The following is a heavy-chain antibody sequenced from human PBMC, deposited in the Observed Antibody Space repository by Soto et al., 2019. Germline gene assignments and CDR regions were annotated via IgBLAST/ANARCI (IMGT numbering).Heavy chain of an antibody. CDR2: MNPNSGNT. Sequence: GASVKVSCKASGYTFTGYYIHWVRQAPGQGLEYLGWMNPNSGNTAYVQKFQGRVTMTWDTSITTAYMELSSLRSEDTAVYFCARGIKYGAYSRWFDPWGQGTLVTVSS. J-gene: IGHJ5*02. D-gene: IGHD4-17*01. V-gene: IGHV1-8*02. CDR1: GYTFTGYY. CDR3: ARGIKYGAYSRWFDP.